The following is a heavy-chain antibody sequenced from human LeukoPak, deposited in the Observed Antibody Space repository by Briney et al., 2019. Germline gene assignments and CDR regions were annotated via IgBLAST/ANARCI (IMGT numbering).Heavy chain of an antibody. V-gene: IGHV1-3*01. J-gene: IGHJ4*02. CDR3: ARDRFTIVVVAAIGLDY. Sequence: GASVKVSCKASGYTFTSYTMHWVRQAPGQRLEWMGWINAGNGNTKYSQKFQDRVTITRDTSASTAYMELSSLRSEDTAVYYCARDRFTIVVVAAIGLDYWGQGTLVTVSS. CDR2: INAGNGNT. D-gene: IGHD2-15*01. CDR1: GYTFTSYT.